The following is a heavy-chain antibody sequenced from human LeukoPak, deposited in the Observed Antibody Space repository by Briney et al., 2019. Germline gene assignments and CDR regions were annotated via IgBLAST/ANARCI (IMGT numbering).Heavy chain of an antibody. V-gene: IGHV5-51*01. CDR1: GYTFTSYW. CDR2: IYPDDSDT. J-gene: IGHJ4*02. Sequence: GESLMISCKGSGYTFTSYWIGWVRQMPGKGLEWMGIIYPDDSDTRYSPSFQGQVTISADKSISTAYLQWSSLKASDTAMYYCARQSPVGAYYFDYWGQGTLVTVSS. D-gene: IGHD1-26*01. CDR3: ARQSPVGAYYFDY.